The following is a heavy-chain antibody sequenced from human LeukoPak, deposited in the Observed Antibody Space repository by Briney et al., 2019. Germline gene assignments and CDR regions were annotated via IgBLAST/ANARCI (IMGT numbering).Heavy chain of an antibody. CDR1: GGSISSYY. V-gene: IGHV4-59*01. D-gene: IGHD5-24*01. CDR3: ARGGGYNSPFGY. J-gene: IGHJ4*02. CDR2: ISDSGNI. Sequence: SETLSLTCTVSGGSISSYYWNWIRQPPGKGLEWIWYISDSGNINYNPSLKSRVTISVDTSKNQFSLKLSSVTAADTAVYYCARGGGYNSPFGYWGQGALVTVSS.